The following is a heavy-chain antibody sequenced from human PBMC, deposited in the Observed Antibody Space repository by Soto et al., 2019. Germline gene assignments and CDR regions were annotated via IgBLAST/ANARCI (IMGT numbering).Heavy chain of an antibody. V-gene: IGHV4-34*01. CDR3: ARDWCSSTSCCAYFDX. Sequence: ASETLSLTCAVYGGSFSGYYWGWIRQPPGKGLEWIGEINHSGSTNYNPSLKSRVTISVDTSKNQFSLKLSSVTAADTAVYYCARDWCSSTSCCAYFDXWGQGTLVTVSS. D-gene: IGHD2-2*01. CDR1: GGSFSGYY. CDR2: INHSGST. J-gene: IGHJ4*02.